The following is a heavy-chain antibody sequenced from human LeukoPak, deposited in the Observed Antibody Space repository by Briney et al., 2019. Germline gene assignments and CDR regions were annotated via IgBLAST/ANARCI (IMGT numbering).Heavy chain of an antibody. Sequence: ASVKVSCKASGYTFTTYYMHWVRQAPGQGLEWMGITDPSGGSTIYAQKFQGRVTMTRDTSTSTVYMELSSLRSEDTAVYYCARSGGGNYDNYMDVWGKGTTVTVSS. D-gene: IGHD3-16*01. CDR3: ARSGGGNYDNYMDV. CDR2: TDPSGGST. CDR1: GYTFTTYY. V-gene: IGHV1-46*01. J-gene: IGHJ6*03.